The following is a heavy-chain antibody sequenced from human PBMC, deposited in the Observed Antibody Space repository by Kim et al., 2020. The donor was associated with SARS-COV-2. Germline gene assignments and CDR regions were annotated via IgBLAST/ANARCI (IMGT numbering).Heavy chain of an antibody. D-gene: IGHD6-19*01. CDR1: GGSISSSSYY. J-gene: IGHJ4*02. V-gene: IGHV4-39*01. CDR2: IYYSGST. CDR3: ASGRQWLGTVDY. Sequence: SETLSLTCTVSGGSISSSSYYWGWIRQPPGKGLEWIGSIYYSGSTYYNPSLKSRVTISVDTSKNQFSLKLSSVTAADTAVYYCASGRQWLGTVDYWGQGTLVTVSS.